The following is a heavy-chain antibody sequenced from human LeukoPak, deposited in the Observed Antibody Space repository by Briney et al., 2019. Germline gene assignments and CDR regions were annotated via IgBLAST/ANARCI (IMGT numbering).Heavy chain of an antibody. Sequence: SETLSLTCTVSGGSISSGGYYWSWIRQHPGKGLEWIGYIYYSGSTYYNPSLKSRVTISVDAPKNQFSLKLSSVTAADTVVYYCARYLFGVVNYYYYYYGMDVWGQGTTVTVSS. CDR2: IYYSGST. D-gene: IGHD3-3*01. J-gene: IGHJ6*02. V-gene: IGHV4-31*03. CDR3: ARYLFGVVNYYYYYYGMDV. CDR1: GGSISSGGYY.